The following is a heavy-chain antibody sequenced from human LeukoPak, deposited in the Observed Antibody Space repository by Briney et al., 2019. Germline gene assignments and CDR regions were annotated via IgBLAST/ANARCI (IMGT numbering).Heavy chain of an antibody. CDR3: ARGGIVYGMDV. Sequence: GGTLSLSRAASRFTFSAYSMSWVPQAPGKGLEWVAAISGSGGNTYYADSVKGRFTISRDNSKNTLYLQMNSLRAEHTAAYYCARGGIVYGMDVWGHGTTVTVSS. J-gene: IGHJ6*02. V-gene: IGHV3-23*01. CDR1: RFTFSAYS. D-gene: IGHD2-15*01. CDR2: ISGSGGNT.